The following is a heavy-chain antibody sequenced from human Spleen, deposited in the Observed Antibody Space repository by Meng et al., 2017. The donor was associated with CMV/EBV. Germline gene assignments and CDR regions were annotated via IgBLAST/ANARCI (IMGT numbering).Heavy chain of an antibody. V-gene: IGHV3-23*01. D-gene: IGHD3-16*01. CDR2: ITGSGGTT. CDR1: GFTFRSYG. Sequence: GESLKISCVSSGFTFRSYGMSWVRQAPGKGLEWVSAITGSGGTTDYADSVKGRFTISRDNSKNTLYLQMNSLTVEDTAVYYCAKDPLNGYGGDGFDVWGQGTMVTVSS. J-gene: IGHJ3*01. CDR3: AKDPLNGYGGDGFDV.